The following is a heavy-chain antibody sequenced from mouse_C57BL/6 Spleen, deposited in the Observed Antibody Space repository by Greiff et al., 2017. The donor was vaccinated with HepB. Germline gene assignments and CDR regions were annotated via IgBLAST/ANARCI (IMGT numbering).Heavy chain of an antibody. CDR3: ARWQYDYDGYALDY. Sequence: VQLQQSGPELVKPGASVKISCKASGYTFTDYYMHWVKQSPGKSLEWIGDINPNDGGTSYNQKFKGKATLTVDKSSSTAYMELSSLTSEDSAVYYCARWQYDYDGYALDYWGQGTSVTVSS. D-gene: IGHD2-4*01. CDR1: GYTFTDYY. CDR2: INPNDGGT. V-gene: IGHV1-26*01. J-gene: IGHJ4*01.